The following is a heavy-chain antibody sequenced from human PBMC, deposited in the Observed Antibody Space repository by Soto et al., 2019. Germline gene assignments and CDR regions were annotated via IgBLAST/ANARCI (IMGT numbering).Heavy chain of an antibody. J-gene: IGHJ4*02. CDR3: AADPGSGSGWTFDY. CDR2: IVVGSGNT. V-gene: IGHV1-58*02. Sequence: ASVKVSCKASGFTFTSSAMQWVRQARGQRLEWIGWIVVGSGNTNYAQKFQERVTITRDMSTSTAYMELSSLRSEDTAVYYCAADPGSGSGWTFDYWGQGTLVTVSS. CDR1: GFTFTSSA. D-gene: IGHD6-19*01.